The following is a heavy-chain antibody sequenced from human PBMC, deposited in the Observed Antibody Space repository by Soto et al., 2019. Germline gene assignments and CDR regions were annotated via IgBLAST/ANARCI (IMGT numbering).Heavy chain of an antibody. Sequence: PSETLSLTCTVSGGSISRYFWAWIRQPPGKGLEWIGSIYYSGSTYYNPSLKSRVTISVDRSKNQFSLKLSSVTAADTAVYYCAREPYGDSQYFDYWGQGTPVTVSS. CDR2: IYYSGST. D-gene: IGHD2-21*02. CDR1: GGSISRYF. CDR3: AREPYGDSQYFDY. V-gene: IGHV4-39*01. J-gene: IGHJ4*02.